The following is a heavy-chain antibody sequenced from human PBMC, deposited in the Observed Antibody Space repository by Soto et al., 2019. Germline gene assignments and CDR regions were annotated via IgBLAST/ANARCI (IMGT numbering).Heavy chain of an antibody. CDR3: ARQGITMRGGGLFDP. V-gene: IGHV4-39*01. J-gene: IGHJ5*02. CDR2: IYYSGST. D-gene: IGHD3-22*01. CDR1: GGSTTSSSHY. Sequence: QVQLQESGPGLVKPSETLSLTCFVSGGSTTSSSHYWAWIRQPPGKGLEWIGSIYYSGSTFYNVSLKSRVTISLDTSKNQFSLKLTSVTAADTAVYYCARQGITMRGGGLFDPWGQGTLVTVSS.